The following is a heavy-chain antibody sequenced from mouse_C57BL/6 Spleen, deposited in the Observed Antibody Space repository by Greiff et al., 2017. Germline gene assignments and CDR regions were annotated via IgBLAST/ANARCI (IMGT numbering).Heavy chain of an antibody. D-gene: IGHD2-13*01. CDR2: IDPSDSYT. J-gene: IGHJ4*01. CDR1: GYTFTSYW. Sequence: VQLQQPGAELVMPGASVKLSCKASGYTFTSYWMHWVKQRPGQGLEWIGEIDPSDSYTNYNQKFKGKSTLTVDKSSSTAYMQLSSLTSEDSAVYFCARRRYYGEPYYAMDYWGQGTSVTVSS. V-gene: IGHV1-69*01. CDR3: ARRRYYGEPYYAMDY.